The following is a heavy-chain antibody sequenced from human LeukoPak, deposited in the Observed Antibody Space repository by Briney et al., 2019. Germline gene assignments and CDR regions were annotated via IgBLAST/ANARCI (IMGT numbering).Heavy chain of an antibody. Sequence: SATLSLTCTVSGGSISSYYWSWIRQPPGKGLEWIGYIYYSGSTNYNPSLKSRVTISVDTSKNQFSLKLSSVTAADTAVYYCARNRGYAFWSGYNALYMDVWGKGTKVTVSS. CDR3: ARNRGYAFWSGYNALYMDV. D-gene: IGHD3-3*01. J-gene: IGHJ6*03. CDR1: GGSISSYY. V-gene: IGHV4-59*01. CDR2: IYYSGST.